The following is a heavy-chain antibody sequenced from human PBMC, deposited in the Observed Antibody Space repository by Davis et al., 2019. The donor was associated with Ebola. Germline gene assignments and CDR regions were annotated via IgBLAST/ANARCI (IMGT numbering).Heavy chain of an antibody. CDR1: GFTFSSYW. CDR2: INRDGSTT. J-gene: IGHJ4*02. Sequence: GESLKISCAASGFTFSSYWMHWVRQAPGKGLVWVSCINRDGSTTTYADSLKGRFTISRDYSKNTLSLQMNSLRAEDTAVYYCAKADPQQYFDYWGQGTLVTVSS. V-gene: IGHV3-74*03. CDR3: AKADPQQYFDY.